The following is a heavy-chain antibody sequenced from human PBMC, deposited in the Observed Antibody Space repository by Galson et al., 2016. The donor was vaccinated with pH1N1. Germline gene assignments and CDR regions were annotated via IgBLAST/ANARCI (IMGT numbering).Heavy chain of an antibody. Sequence: SLRLSCAASGFTFSHYSMNWVRQAPGKGLEWVSTLSSISHYIYYADPVKGRFTVSRDNTKNSFFLQMDSLRAEDTAVYYCSRDQSRGNPEAFDYWGQGTLVAVSS. V-gene: IGHV3-21*01. D-gene: IGHD2/OR15-2a*01. CDR2: LSSISHYI. CDR1: GFTFSHYS. J-gene: IGHJ4*02. CDR3: SRDQSRGNPEAFDY.